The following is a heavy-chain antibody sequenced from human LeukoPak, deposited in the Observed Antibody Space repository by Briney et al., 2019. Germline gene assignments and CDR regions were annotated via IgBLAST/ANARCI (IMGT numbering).Heavy chain of an antibody. J-gene: IGHJ4*02. CDR2: IIPIFGTA. CDR1: GGTFSSYA. Sequence: ASVKVSCKASGGTFSSYAISWVRQAPGQGLEWMGRIIPIFGTANYAQKFQGRVTITTDESTSTAHMELSSLRSEDTAVYYCARDRGTKPPGPPFDYWGQGTLVTVSS. V-gene: IGHV1-69*05. D-gene: IGHD1-1*01. CDR3: ARDRGTKPPGPPFDY.